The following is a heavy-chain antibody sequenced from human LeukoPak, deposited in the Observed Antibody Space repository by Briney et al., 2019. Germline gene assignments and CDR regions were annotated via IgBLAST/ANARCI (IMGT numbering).Heavy chain of an antibody. V-gene: IGHV3-33*01. J-gene: IGHJ3*02. CDR1: GFTFSSYG. CDR2: IWYDGSNK. D-gene: IGHD3-3*01. Sequence: GGSLRLSCAVSGFTFSSYGMHWVRQAPGKGLEWVAVIWYDGSNKYYADSVKGRFTISRDNSKNTLYLQMNSLRAEDTAVYYCAGDKTIFGEGAFDIWGQGTMVTVSS. CDR3: AGDKTIFGEGAFDI.